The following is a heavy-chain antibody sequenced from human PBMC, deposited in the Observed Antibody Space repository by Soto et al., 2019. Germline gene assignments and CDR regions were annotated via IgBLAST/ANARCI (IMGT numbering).Heavy chain of an antibody. CDR3: TRTISNMVTTYYFGMDG. CDR2: IIPISGTT. CDR1: GGTISRYA. V-gene: IGHV1-69*01. J-gene: IGHJ6*02. Sequence: QVQLVQSGAEVKKPGASVKVSCKASGGTISRYAISWVRQAPAQGLEWMGGIIPISGTTKYAQKCQGRVTITAEASTITAYMELSSMRSEDTAVYYCTRTISNMVTTYYFGMDGWGQGTTVTVS. D-gene: IGHD4-4*01.